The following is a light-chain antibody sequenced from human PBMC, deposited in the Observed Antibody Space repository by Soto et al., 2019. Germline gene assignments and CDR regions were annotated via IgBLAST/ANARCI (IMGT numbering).Light chain of an antibody. J-gene: IGKJ2*01. Sequence: EIVLTQSPGALYLSPGERDPLSCRASQTASSSHFAWYQQKPGQAPSLLIYHASSRATGISDSFRGSGSVTDFSLTISRLEPEDFAVYYCQQYGKSPYTFGQGTKGESK. V-gene: IGKV3-20*01. CDR1: QTASSSH. CDR3: QQYGKSPYT. CDR2: HAS.